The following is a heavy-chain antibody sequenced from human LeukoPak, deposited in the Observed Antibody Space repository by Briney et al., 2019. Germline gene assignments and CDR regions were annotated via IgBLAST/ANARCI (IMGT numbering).Heavy chain of an antibody. V-gene: IGHV3-23*01. CDR2: ISGSGGST. D-gene: IGHD6-13*01. J-gene: IGHJ5*02. CDR1: GFTFSSQA. Sequence: GGSLTLSCAASGFTFSSQAMSWLRQAPGKPLEGASDISGSGGSTYYAASVKGRFTISRDNSKNTLYLQMNSLRAEDTAVYYCARSLVAAGTNNWFDHWGQGTLVTVSS. CDR3: ARSLVAAGTNNWFDH.